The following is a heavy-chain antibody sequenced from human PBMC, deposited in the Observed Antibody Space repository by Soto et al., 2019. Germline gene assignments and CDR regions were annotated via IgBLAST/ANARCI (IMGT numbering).Heavy chain of an antibody. V-gene: IGHV5-51*01. J-gene: IGHJ3*01. Sequence: LGESLKISCTGSGYTFANFWIGWVRQMPGEGLQWMGIIYPGDSDTRYSPSFQGQVSISADKSINTAYLQWSSLKASDTAMYYCARHDLGYNWNFKRAFDVWGQGTKVTVSS. D-gene: IGHD1-7*01. CDR1: GYTFANFW. CDR3: ARHDLGYNWNFKRAFDV. CDR2: IYPGDSDT.